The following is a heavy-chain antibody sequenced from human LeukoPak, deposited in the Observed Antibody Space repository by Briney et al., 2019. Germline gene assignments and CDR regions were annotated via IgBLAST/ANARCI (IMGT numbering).Heavy chain of an antibody. D-gene: IGHD5-24*01. J-gene: IGHJ4*02. CDR1: GLTFDDYA. V-gene: IGHV3-9*01. CDR2: ISWNSGSI. CDR3: AKDNLPEMAYPDY. Sequence: GGSLRLSCAASGLTFDDYAMHWVRQAPGKGLEWVSGISWNSGSIGYADSVKGRFTISRDNAKNSLYLQMNSLRAEDTALYYCAKDNLPEMAYPDYWGQGTLVTVSS.